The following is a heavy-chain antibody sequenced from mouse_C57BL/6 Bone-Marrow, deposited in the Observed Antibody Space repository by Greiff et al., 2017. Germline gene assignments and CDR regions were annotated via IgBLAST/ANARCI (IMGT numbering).Heavy chain of an antibody. CDR2: IRSKSNNYAT. CDR1: GFSFNTYA. J-gene: IGHJ1*03. Sequence: EVHLVESGGGLVQPKGSLKLSCAASGFSFNTYAMNWVRQAPGKGLEWVARIRSKSNNYATYYADSVKDRFTISRDDSESMLYLQMNNLKTEDTAMYDCVTRLHAGGYFDVWGTGTTVTVSS. V-gene: IGHV10-1*01. CDR3: VTRLHAGGYFDV. D-gene: IGHD2-10*01.